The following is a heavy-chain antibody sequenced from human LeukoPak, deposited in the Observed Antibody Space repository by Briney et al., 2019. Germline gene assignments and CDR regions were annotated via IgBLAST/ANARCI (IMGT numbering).Heavy chain of an antibody. CDR2: ISSNNNYI. CDR3: ARGSRGNFDY. CDR1: GFTFSSYS. Sequence: GGSLRLSCAASGFTFSSYSMNWVRQAPGKGLEWVSSISSNNNYIYYADSVKGRFTISRDNAKNSLYLQMNSLRAEDTAVYYCARGSRGNFDYWGQGTLVTVSS. J-gene: IGHJ4*02. V-gene: IGHV3-21*01. D-gene: IGHD4-23*01.